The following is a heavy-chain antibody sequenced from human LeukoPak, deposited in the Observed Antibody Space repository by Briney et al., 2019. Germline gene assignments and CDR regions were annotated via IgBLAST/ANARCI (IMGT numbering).Heavy chain of an antibody. CDR3: ARGYFGGLSPEVYWFDP. J-gene: IGHJ5*02. Sequence: PSETLCLTCTVSGGSISSYYWSWIRQPPGKGLEWIGYIYYSGSTNYNPSLKSRVTISVDTSKNQFSLKLSSVTAADTAGYYCARGYFGGLSPEVYWFDPWGQVTLVTVSS. CDR1: GGSISSYY. D-gene: IGHD3-9*01. V-gene: IGHV4-59*01. CDR2: IYYSGST.